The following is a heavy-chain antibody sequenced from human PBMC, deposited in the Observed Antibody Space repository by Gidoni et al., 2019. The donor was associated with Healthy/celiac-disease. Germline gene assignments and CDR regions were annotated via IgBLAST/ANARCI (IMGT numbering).Heavy chain of an antibody. J-gene: IGHJ6*02. CDR1: GFTFSSYA. D-gene: IGHD3-10*01. CDR2: ISYDGSNK. CDR3: ARGGAMVQGVYYYYYGMDV. Sequence: QVQLVESGGGVVQPGRSLRLSFAASGFTFSSYAMHWVRQAPGKGLEWVAVISYDGSNKYSADSVKGRFTISRDNSKNTLYLQMNSLRAEDTAVYYCARGGAMVQGVYYYYYGMDVWGQGTTVTVSS. V-gene: IGHV3-30-3*01.